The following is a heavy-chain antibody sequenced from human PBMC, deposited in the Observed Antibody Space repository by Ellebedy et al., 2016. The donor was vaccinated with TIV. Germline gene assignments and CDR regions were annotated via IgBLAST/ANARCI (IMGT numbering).Heavy chain of an antibody. CDR2: ISWDGDST. Sequence: GGSLRLXXVASGFTFDDYTMHWVRQAPGKGLEWVSLISWDGDSTFYADSVKGRFTISRDNSKNSLSLQMNSLRTEDTAFYYCVKDKTTSSAGAFFDSWGQGTLVTVSS. CDR1: GFTFDDYT. V-gene: IGHV3-43*01. CDR3: VKDKTTSSAGAFFDS. D-gene: IGHD6-6*01. J-gene: IGHJ4*02.